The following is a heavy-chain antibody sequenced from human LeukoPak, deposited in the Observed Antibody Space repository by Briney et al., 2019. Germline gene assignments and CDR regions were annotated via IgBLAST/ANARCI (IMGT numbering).Heavy chain of an antibody. V-gene: IGHV3-23*01. J-gene: IGHJ3*02. D-gene: IGHD3-16*01. CDR1: GFTFRSYG. CDR2: ISSRGGET. Sequence: PGGSLRLSCEASGFTFRSYGMSWVRQGPGKGLEWVSGISSRGGETDYADFVKGRFTISRDNSKNTLFLQMNSLRAEDTAVYYCAKDLKGLYDYVRGSYAIDIWGHGTMVTVSS. CDR3: AKDLKGLYDYVRGSYAIDI.